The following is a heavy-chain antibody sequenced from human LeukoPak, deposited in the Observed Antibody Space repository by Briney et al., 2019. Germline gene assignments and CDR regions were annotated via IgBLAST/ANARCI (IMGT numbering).Heavy chain of an antibody. CDR2: IEGNSRAT. Sequence: GGSLRLSCAASGFIFSDYTMNWVRQAPGKGLEWVSRIEGNSRATYYADSVKGRFTISRDNAKNSLYLQMKSLRAEDTAVYYCARDLKIMGTAQVHTWGQGTMVTVSS. D-gene: IGHD1-26*01. J-gene: IGHJ5*02. CDR1: GFIFSDYT. V-gene: IGHV3-48*01. CDR3: ARDLKIMGTAQVHT.